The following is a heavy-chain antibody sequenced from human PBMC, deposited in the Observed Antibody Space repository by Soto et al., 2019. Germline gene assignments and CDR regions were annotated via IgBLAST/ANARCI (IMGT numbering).Heavy chain of an antibody. D-gene: IGHD6-13*01. CDR1: GFTFSSYS. J-gene: IGHJ6*02. V-gene: IGHV3-21*01. CDR2: ISSSSSYI. CDR3: ARDSSSCWTRGWGYYYYGMDV. Sequence: TGGSLRLSCAASGFTFSSYSMNWVRQAPGKGLEWVSSISSSSSYIYYADSVKGRFTISRDNAKNSLYLQMNSLRAEDTAVYYCARDSSSCWTRGWGYYYYGMDVWGQGTAVTVSS.